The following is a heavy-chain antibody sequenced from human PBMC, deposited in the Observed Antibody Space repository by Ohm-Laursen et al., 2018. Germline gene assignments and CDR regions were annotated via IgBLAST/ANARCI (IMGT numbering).Heavy chain of an antibody. CDR2: IYSGGST. D-gene: IGHD3-3*01. CDR3: ARVSGYPSNWFDP. V-gene: IGHV3-53*01. CDR1: GFTVSRNY. Sequence: GSLRLSCTASGFTVSRNYMSWVRQAPGKGLEWVSVIYSGGSTEYADSVKGRFTISRDNSKNTLYLQMNSLRAEDTAVYYCARVSGYPSNWFDPWGQGTLVTVFS. J-gene: IGHJ5*02.